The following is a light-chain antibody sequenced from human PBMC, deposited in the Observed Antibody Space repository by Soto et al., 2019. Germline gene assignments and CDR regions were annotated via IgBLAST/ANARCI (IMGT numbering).Light chain of an antibody. CDR2: AAS. CDR1: QNILTF. V-gene: IGKV1-39*01. Sequence: DIQMTQSPSSLSASVGDRVTITCRASQNILTFLNWYQQKSGKAPKLLIVAASSLESGVPSRFSGSGSGTEFTLTISSLQSEDFAVYYCQQYINLWTFGQGTKVEIK. J-gene: IGKJ1*01. CDR3: QQYINLWT.